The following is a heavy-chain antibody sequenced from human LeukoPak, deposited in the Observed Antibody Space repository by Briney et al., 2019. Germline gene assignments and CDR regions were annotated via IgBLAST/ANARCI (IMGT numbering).Heavy chain of an antibody. CDR1: GYTFTGCY. J-gene: IGHJ4*02. CDR2: INPNSGGT. Sequence: ASVKVSCKASGYTFTGCYMHWVRQAPGQGLEWMRWINPNSGGTNYAQKFQGRVTMTRDTSISTAYMELSRLRSDDTAVYYCAKNSGSSKGTFDYWGQGTLVTVSS. D-gene: IGHD1-26*01. CDR3: AKNSGSSKGTFDY. V-gene: IGHV1-2*02.